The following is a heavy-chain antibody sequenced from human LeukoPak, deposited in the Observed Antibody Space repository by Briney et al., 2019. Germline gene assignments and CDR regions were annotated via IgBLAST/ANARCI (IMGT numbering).Heavy chain of an antibody. J-gene: IGHJ4*02. D-gene: IGHD4-11*01. V-gene: IGHV3-21*01. CDR2: ISSSSSYI. CDR3: AKERDYSYY. CDR1: GFTFSSRW. Sequence: GGSLRLSCAASGFTFSSRWMSWVRQAPGKGLEWVSSISSSSSYIYYAGSVKGRFTISRDNAKNSLYLQMKSLRAEDTAVYYCAKERDYSYYWGQGTLVTVSS.